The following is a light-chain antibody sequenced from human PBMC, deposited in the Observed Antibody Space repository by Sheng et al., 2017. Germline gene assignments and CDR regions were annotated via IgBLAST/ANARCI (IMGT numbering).Light chain of an antibody. Sequence: QSALTQPASVSGSPGQSITVSCTGTSSDVGGYNHVSWYQQHPEKAPKLVIFDVNNRPSGVSNRFSGSKSGNTASLTISGLQAEDEADYYCSSYTTSSTYVFGTGTKVTVL. J-gene: IGLJ1*01. CDR2: DVN. CDR3: SSYTTSSTYV. CDR1: SSDVGGYNH. V-gene: IGLV2-14*01.